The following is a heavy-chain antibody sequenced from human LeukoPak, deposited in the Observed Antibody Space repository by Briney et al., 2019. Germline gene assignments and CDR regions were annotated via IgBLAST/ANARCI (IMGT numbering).Heavy chain of an antibody. Sequence: GGSLRLSCPASGFTFSSYAMHWVRQAPGKGLEWVAVISYDGSNKYYADSVKGRFTISRDNSKNTLYLQMNSLRAEDTAVYYCARDRRLPGIAAACLDYWGQGTLVTVSS. CDR1: GFTFSSYA. D-gene: IGHD6-13*01. CDR2: ISYDGSNK. V-gene: IGHV3-30-3*01. CDR3: ARDRRLPGIAAACLDY. J-gene: IGHJ4*02.